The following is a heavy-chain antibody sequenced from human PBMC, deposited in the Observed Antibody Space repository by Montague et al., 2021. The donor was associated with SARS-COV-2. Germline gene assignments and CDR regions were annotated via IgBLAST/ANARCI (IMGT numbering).Heavy chain of an antibody. D-gene: IGHD3/OR15-3a*01. CDR2: INNSGSI. Sequence: SETLSLTCAVYGGSLSGYYWNWIRHPQGTGLGWIGKINNSGSINSNPSLKRRVTMSVDTSTNQISLYLSPVTAADTAVYYCARGARQGYDFRLESFDSWGQGSLVTVSS. CDR1: GGSLSGYY. CDR3: ARGARQGYDFRLESFDS. V-gene: IGHV4-34*01. J-gene: IGHJ4*02.